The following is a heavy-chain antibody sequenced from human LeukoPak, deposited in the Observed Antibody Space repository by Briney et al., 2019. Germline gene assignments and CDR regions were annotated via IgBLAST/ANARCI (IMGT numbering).Heavy chain of an antibody. J-gene: IGHJ4*02. Sequence: ASVKVSCKASGYTFTSYYIHWVRQAPGQGLEWMGIITTSGGSTSYAQNFQGRITMTWDTSTSTVYMELTSLGSEDTAIYYCARVRTIAAVGPDFDYWGQGTLVTVSS. CDR1: GYTFTSYY. CDR2: ITTSGGST. V-gene: IGHV1-46*01. D-gene: IGHD6-13*01. CDR3: ARVRTIAAVGPDFDY.